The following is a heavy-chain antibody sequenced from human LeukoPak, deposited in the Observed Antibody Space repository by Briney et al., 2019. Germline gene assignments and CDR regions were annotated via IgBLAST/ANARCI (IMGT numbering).Heavy chain of an antibody. CDR2: IHPEGNEK. CDR3: ARGDDFSGDH. V-gene: IGHV3-7*04. J-gene: IGHJ4*02. Sequence: GGSLRLSCAVSGFTFSNFWTSWVRQAPERGLEWVANIHPEGNEKYHVESVKGRFTISRDNTKDLLFLQMNGLRVEDTAVYYCARGDDFSGDHWGQGTLVTVSS. D-gene: IGHD1-1*01. CDR1: GFTFSNFW.